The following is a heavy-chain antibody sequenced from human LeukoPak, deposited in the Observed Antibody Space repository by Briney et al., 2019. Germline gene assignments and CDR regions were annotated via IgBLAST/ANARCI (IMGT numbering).Heavy chain of an antibody. V-gene: IGHV4-59*08. CDR2: IYYSGST. Sequence: PSETLSLTCTVSGGSISSYYWSWIRQPPGKGLEWLGYIYYSGSTNYNPSLKSRVTISVDTSKNQFSLKLSSVTAADTAVYYCASPLVTPSGYYYYGMDVWGQGTTVTVSS. J-gene: IGHJ6*02. D-gene: IGHD3-9*01. CDR3: ASPLVTPSGYYYYGMDV. CDR1: GGSISSYY.